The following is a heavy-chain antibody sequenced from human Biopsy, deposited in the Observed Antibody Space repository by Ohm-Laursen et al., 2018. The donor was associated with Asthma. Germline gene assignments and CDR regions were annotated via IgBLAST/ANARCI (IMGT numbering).Heavy chain of an antibody. V-gene: IGHV4-30-4*02. J-gene: IGHJ4*02. CDR2: IYYIGST. CDR3: ARRGGVRRYFDY. Sequence: SDTLSLTCTVSGSSISSGAYYWSWVRQPPGKGLEWIGYIYYIGSTYYNPSLKSRVAISLDTSKNQFSLKLSSVTAADTAVYFCARRGGVRRYFDYWGQGTLVTVSS. CDR1: GSSISSGAYY. D-gene: IGHD3-16*01.